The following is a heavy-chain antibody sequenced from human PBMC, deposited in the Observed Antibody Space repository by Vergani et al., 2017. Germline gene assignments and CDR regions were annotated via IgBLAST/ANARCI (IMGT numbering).Heavy chain of an antibody. CDR3: ARDTLIAAAGYYYYYYGMDV. CDR1: GFTFSSYW. V-gene: IGHV3-74*01. J-gene: IGHJ6*02. D-gene: IGHD6-13*01. CDR2: INSDGSST. Sequence: EVQLVESGGGLVQPGGSLRLSCAASGFTFSSYWMPWVRQAPGKGLVWVSRINSDGSSTSYADSVKGRFTISRDNAKNTLYLQMNSLRAEDTAVYYCARDTLIAAAGYYYYYYGMDVWGQGTTVTVSS.